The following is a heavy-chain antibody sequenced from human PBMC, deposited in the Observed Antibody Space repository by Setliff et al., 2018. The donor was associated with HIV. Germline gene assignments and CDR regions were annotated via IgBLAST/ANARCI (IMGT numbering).Heavy chain of an antibody. CDR3: ARDSNGDRAFEI. CDR1: GDSISFNNIY. V-gene: IGHV4-4*07. CDR2: IDIGGNP. J-gene: IGHJ3*02. Sequence: PSETLSLTCTVSGDSISFNNIYWSWIRQPAGKGLEWIGRIDIGGNPNYNPSLKSRITMSVDTSKNQFSLMLNSVTAADTAVYYCARDSNGDRAFEIWSQGTMVTVSS. D-gene: IGHD3-10*01.